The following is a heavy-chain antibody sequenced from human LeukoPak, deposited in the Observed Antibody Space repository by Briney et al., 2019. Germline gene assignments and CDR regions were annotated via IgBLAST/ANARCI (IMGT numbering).Heavy chain of an antibody. D-gene: IGHD4-17*01. V-gene: IGHV3-74*01. CDR1: GFTFSGYW. CDR2: INGDGGNT. CDR3: ARGKYGDFDS. J-gene: IGHJ4*02. Sequence: GGPLRLSCTASGFTFSGYWMHWVRQAPGTGLVWVSRINGDGGNTGYADSVKGRFTTFRDNAKSTLYLQMDSLRAEDTAVYYCARGKYGDFDSWGQGTLVTVSS.